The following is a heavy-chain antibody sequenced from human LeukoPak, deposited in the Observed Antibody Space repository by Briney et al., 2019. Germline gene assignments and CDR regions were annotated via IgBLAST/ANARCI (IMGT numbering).Heavy chain of an antibody. CDR3: ARDPYYDYVWGSYRSGDY. J-gene: IGHJ4*02. CDR2: ISSSSSYI. V-gene: IGHV3-21*01. Sequence: GGSLRLSCAASGFTFSSYSMNWVRQAPGKGPEWVSSISSSSSYIYYADSVKGRFTISRDNAKNSLYLQMNSLRAEDTAVYYCARDPYYDYVWGSYRSGDYWGQGTLVTVSS. D-gene: IGHD3-16*02. CDR1: GFTFSSYS.